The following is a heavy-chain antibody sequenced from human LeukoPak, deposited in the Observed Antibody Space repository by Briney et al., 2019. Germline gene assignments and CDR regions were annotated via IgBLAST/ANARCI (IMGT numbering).Heavy chain of an antibody. CDR2: MNPNSGNT. D-gene: IGHD3-10*01. Sequence: ASVKVSCKASGYTFTSYDINWVRQATGQGLEWMGWMNPNSGNTGYAQKFQGRVTMTRNTSISTAYMELRSLRSDDTAVYYCAKTYLWFGELGTFDYWGQGTLVTVSS. V-gene: IGHV1-8*01. CDR1: GYTFTSYD. CDR3: AKTYLWFGELGTFDY. J-gene: IGHJ4*02.